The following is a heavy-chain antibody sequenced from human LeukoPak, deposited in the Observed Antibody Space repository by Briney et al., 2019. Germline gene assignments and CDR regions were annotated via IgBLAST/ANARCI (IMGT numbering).Heavy chain of an antibody. CDR1: GFTFSSYS. Sequence: PGGSLRLSCAASGFTFSSYSMNWVRQAPGKGLEWVSSISSSSSYIYYADSVKGRFTISRDNAKNSLYLQINSLRAEDTAVYYCARVDLLRDYFDYWGQGTLVTVSS. D-gene: IGHD2-15*01. CDR3: ARVDLLRDYFDY. J-gene: IGHJ4*02. V-gene: IGHV3-21*01. CDR2: ISSSSSYI.